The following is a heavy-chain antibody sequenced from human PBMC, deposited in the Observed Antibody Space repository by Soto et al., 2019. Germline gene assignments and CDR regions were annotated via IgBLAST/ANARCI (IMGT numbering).Heavy chain of an antibody. Sequence: QVQLVESGGGVVQPGRSLRLSCAASGFTFSSYGMHWVRQAPGKGLEWVAVISYDGSNKYYADSVKGRFTISRDNSKNTLYLQMNSLRAEDTAVYYFAKDGGSSGWGDYWGQGTLVTVSS. D-gene: IGHD6-19*01. CDR2: ISYDGSNK. CDR1: GFTFSSYG. J-gene: IGHJ4*02. CDR3: AKDGGSSGWGDY. V-gene: IGHV3-30*18.